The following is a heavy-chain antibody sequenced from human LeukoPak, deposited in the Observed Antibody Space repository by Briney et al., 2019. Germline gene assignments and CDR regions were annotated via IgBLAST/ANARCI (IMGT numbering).Heavy chain of an antibody. D-gene: IGHD3-10*01. CDR3: ARQTGSGLFSLP. CDR2: IYFSGGT. CDR1: GYSISSSNCY. J-gene: IGHJ4*02. V-gene: IGHV4-39*01. Sequence: SETLSLTCTVSGYSISSSNCYWGWIRQPPGKGLEWIGSIYFSGGTYYNASLKSRVTISVDTSKNQFSLKLSSVTAADTAVYYCARQTGSGLFSLPGGQGTLVTVSS.